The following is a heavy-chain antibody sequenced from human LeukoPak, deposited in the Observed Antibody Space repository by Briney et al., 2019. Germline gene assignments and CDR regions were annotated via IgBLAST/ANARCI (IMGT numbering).Heavy chain of an antibody. CDR3: ARRLKGYYDSSGYYLDY. D-gene: IGHD3-22*01. CDR2: TNPNSGNT. CDR1: GYTFTSYD. V-gene: IGHV1-8*03. Sequence: ASVKVSCKASGYTFTSYDINWVRQATGQGLEWVGWTNPNSGNTGYAQKFQGRVTITRNTSISTAYMELSSLRSEGTAVYYCARRLKGYYDSSGYYLDYWGQGTLVTVSS. J-gene: IGHJ4*02.